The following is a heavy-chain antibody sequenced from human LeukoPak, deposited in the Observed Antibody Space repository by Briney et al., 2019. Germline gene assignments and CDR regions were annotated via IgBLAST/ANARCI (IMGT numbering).Heavy chain of an antibody. Sequence: PSETLSLTCTVSGGSISSYYWSWIRQPPGKGLEWIGYIYYSGSTNYNPSLKSRVTISVDTSKNQLSLKLSSVTAADTAVYYCARENIAAAHIDYWGQGTLVTVSS. CDR2: IYYSGST. J-gene: IGHJ4*02. V-gene: IGHV4-59*01. CDR3: ARENIAAAHIDY. D-gene: IGHD6-13*01. CDR1: GGSISSYY.